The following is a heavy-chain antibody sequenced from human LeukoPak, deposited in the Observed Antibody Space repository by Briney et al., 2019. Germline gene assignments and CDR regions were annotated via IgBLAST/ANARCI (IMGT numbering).Heavy chain of an antibody. J-gene: IGHJ6*02. CDR3: ARDYSAPGIAAADGMDV. Sequence: SETLSLTCAVSGGSLSSGGYSWRWIRQPPGRGPERIGYIYHSGSTYYNPSLKSRVTISVDRSKNQFSLKLSSVTAADTAVYYCARDYSAPGIAAADGMDVWGQGTTVTVSS. D-gene: IGHD6-13*01. V-gene: IGHV4-30-2*01. CDR2: IYHSGST. CDR1: GGSLSSGGYS.